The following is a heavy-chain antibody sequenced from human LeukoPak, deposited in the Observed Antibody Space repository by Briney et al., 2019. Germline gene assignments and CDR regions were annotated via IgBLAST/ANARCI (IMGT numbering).Heavy chain of an antibody. CDR3: ARDPHSLDY. CDR2: IAYTGTI. V-gene: IGHV3-48*01. J-gene: IGHJ4*02. Sequence: LSGGSLRLSCTASGFSFSSYSMTWVRQAPGKGLEWVAYIAYTGTIHYADSVRGRFAISRDNAKSSLFLQLNSLRAEDTAVYYCARDPHSLDYWGQGTLVTVSS. CDR1: GFSFSSYS.